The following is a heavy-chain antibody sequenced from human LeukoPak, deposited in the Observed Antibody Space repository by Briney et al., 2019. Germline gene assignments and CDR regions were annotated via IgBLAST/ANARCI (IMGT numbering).Heavy chain of an antibody. CDR2: SSGSGSTM. V-gene: IGHV3-48*03. CDR1: GFTLSSYE. D-gene: IGHD4-23*01. J-gene: IGHJ4*02. CDR3: ARELAGSRWDYFDF. Sequence: GGSLRLSCAASGFTLSSYEMNWVRQAPGKGLEWVSYSSGSGSTMYYADSVKGRFTISRDNAKNSLYLQMNSPRAEDTAVYYCARELAGSRWDYFDFWGQGTLVTVSS.